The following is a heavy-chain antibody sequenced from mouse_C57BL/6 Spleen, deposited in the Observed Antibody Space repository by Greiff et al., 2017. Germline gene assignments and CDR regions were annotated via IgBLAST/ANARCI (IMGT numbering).Heavy chain of an antibody. CDR2: INPNNGGT. V-gene: IGHV1-22*01. CDR3: ARTLYYDYDFDD. J-gene: IGHJ2*01. D-gene: IGHD2-4*01. CDR1: GYTFTDYY. Sequence: EVQLQQSGPELVKPGASVKMSCKASGYTFTDYYMHWVKQSHGKSLEWIGYINPNNGGTSYTQQFKGKATLTVNKSSSTAYMELRSLTSEDSAVYYCARTLYYDYDFDDWGQGTTLTVSS.